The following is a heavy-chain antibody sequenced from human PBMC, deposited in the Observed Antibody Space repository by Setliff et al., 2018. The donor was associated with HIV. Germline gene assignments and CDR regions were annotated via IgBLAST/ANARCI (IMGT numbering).Heavy chain of an antibody. V-gene: IGHV4-59*12. CDR3: ARARRAGSGPKYFQH. CDR2: IYFSGST. Sequence: PSETLSLTCSVTGGSIRSYYWSWIRQSPGKGLEWIGYIYFSGSTSYNPSLKSRLTISVDTSKNQFSLRLSSVTAADTAVYYCARARRAGSGPKYFQHWGQGTLVTVSS. D-gene: IGHD2-15*01. CDR1: GGSIRSYY. J-gene: IGHJ1*01.